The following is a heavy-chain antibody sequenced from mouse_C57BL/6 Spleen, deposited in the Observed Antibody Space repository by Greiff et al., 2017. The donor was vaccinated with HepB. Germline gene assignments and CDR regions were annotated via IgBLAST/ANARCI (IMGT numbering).Heavy chain of an antibody. Sequence: VQLQQSGPELVKPGASVKISCKASGYTFTDYYMNWVKQSHGKSLEWIGDINPNNGGTSYNQKFKGKATLTVDKSSSTAYMELRSLTSEDSAVYYCARRGYYGSRGYYFDYWGQGTTLTVSS. V-gene: IGHV1-26*01. CDR1: GYTFTDYY. J-gene: IGHJ2*01. CDR3: ARRGYYGSRGYYFDY. CDR2: INPNNGGT. D-gene: IGHD1-1*01.